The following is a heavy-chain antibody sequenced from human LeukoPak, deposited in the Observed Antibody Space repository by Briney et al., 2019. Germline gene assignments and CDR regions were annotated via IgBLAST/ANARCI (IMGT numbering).Heavy chain of an antibody. V-gene: IGHV1-8*01. J-gene: IGHJ4*02. CDR2: MNPNSGNT. Sequence: ASVKVSCKASGYTFTSYDINWVRQATGQGLERMGWMNPNSGNTGYTQKFQGRVTMTRNTSISTAYMELSSLRSEDTAVYYCARGLVITDFDYWGQGTLVTVSS. D-gene: IGHD3-22*01. CDR3: ARGLVITDFDY. CDR1: GYTFTSYD.